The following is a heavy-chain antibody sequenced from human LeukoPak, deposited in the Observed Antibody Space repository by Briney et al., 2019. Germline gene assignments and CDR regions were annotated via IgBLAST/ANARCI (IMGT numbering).Heavy chain of an antibody. V-gene: IGHV1-46*01. D-gene: IGHD4-17*01. CDR1: GGTFSSYA. CDR3: ARVQAVTTTAFDI. Sequence: ASVKVSCKASGGTFSSYAISWVRQAPGQGLEWMGIINPSGGSTSYAQKFQGRVTMTRDMSTSTVYMELSSLRSEDTAVYYCARVQAVTTTAFDIWGQGTMVTVSS. CDR2: INPSGGST. J-gene: IGHJ3*02.